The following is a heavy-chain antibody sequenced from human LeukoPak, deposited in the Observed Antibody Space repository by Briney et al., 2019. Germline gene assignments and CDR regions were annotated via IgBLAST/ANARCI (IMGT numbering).Heavy chain of an antibody. CDR2: MYHTGSS. CDR1: GVSVSSIDYY. J-gene: IGHJ3*01. V-gene: IGHV4-61*08. D-gene: IGHD1-26*01. Sequence: PSETLSLTCSVSGVSVSSIDYYWTWIRQPPGKRLEWIGYMYHTGSSNYNLSLKSRVTISVDKSKNQFSLKLTSVTAADTAVYYCVSDQGGSSHRHAFDLWGQGQLVTVSS. CDR3: VSDQGGSSHRHAFDL.